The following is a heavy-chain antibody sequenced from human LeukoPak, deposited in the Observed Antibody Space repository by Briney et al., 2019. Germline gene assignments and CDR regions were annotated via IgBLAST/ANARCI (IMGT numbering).Heavy chain of an antibody. Sequence: GASVKVSCKASGYTLTNFDINWVRQATGQGLEWMGWMNPKTGNTGSAQKFQGRVTISGNTSISTAYMELSSLRSEDTAVYYCVRIYYSNAFDIWGQGTVVTVSS. CDR3: VRIYYSNAFDI. J-gene: IGHJ3*02. V-gene: IGHV1-8*01. CDR2: MNPKTGNT. D-gene: IGHD4-11*01. CDR1: GYTLTNFD.